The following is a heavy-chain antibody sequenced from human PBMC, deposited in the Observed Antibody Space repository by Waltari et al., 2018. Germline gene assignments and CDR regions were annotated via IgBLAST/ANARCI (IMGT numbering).Heavy chain of an antibody. CDR3: ARVSGYSSGHSGGYYFDY. CDR2: INAGNGDT. V-gene: IGHV1-3*01. J-gene: IGHJ4*02. D-gene: IGHD6-19*01. CDR1: GYTCPSYP. Sequence: QVQLVQSGAEVKQSGASVKVSCKASGYTCPSYPLHWGRQAPGQRVEWMGWINAGNGDTRYPQKFQGRVTISRDTSASTAYMEVSSLRSEDTAVYYCARVSGYSSGHSGGYYFDYWGQGTLVTVSS.